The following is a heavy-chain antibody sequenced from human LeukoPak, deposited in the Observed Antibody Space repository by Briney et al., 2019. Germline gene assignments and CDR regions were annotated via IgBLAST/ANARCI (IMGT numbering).Heavy chain of an antibody. V-gene: IGHV4-39*01. D-gene: IGHD5-18*01. CDR1: GDSITSSTYY. CDR2: IYYSGNT. CDR3: ARIANVDIAMVNFDY. J-gene: IGHJ4*02. Sequence: KSSETLSLTCTVSGDSITSSTYYWGWIRQPPGKGLEWIGTIYYSGNTFYNPSLKNRVTISLDTSKRQFSLKLTSVTAADTAVYYCARIANVDIAMVNFDYWGQGTLVTVSS.